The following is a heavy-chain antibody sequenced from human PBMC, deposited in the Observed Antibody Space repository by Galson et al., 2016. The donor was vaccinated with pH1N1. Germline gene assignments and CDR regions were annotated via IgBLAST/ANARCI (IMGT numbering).Heavy chain of an antibody. V-gene: IGHV3-30*04. Sequence: SLRLSCAAFGFTFTSYAMHWVRQAPGKGLEWVAVILYDGTNEYYADSVKGLFTISRDKTQSTVYLQMNSLRTEDTAVYYCARDSEYSGHEGFHWAQGTLVIVSS. CDR1: GFTFTSYA. CDR2: ILYDGTNE. J-gene: IGHJ4*02. CDR3: ARDSEYSGHEGFH. D-gene: IGHD5-12*01.